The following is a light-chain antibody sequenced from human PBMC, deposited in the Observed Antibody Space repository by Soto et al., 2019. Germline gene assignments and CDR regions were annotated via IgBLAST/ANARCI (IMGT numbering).Light chain of an antibody. V-gene: IGLV2-14*03. Sequence: QSALTQPASLSWSPGQSITISFPGNSREVVGYNYVSWYQHHPGKAPKLMIFDVSNRPSGVSNRFSGSKSGNTASLTISGLQPEDEADYYCSSYTTSNTRQIVFGTGTKVTVL. J-gene: IGLJ1*01. CDR2: DVS. CDR3: SSYTTSNTRQIV. CDR1: SREVVGYNY.